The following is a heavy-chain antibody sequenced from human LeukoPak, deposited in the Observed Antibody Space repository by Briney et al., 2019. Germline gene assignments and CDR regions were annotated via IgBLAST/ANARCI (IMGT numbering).Heavy chain of an antibody. D-gene: IGHD1-14*01. J-gene: IGHJ5*02. Sequence: SETLSLTCTVSGGSISSYYWSWIRQPPGKGLECIGYIYTSGSTNYNPSLKSRVTISVDTSKNQFSLKLSSVTAADTAVYYCGRRTSPGRYNWFDPWGQGTLVTVSS. CDR3: GRRTSPGRYNWFDP. CDR1: GGSISSYY. V-gene: IGHV4-4*09. CDR2: IYTSGST.